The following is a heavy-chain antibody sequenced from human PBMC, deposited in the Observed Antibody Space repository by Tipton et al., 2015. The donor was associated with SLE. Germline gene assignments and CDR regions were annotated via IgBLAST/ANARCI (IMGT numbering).Heavy chain of an antibody. CDR3: ATSNLQGFEDRWFDP. CDR2: FDPEHGEI. D-gene: IGHD2-2*01. CDR1: GHTLTELS. V-gene: IGHV1-24*01. J-gene: IGHJ5*02. Sequence: QVQLVQSGPEVKKPGASVKVSCKVSGHTLTELSMQWVRQAPGKGLEWMGGFDPEHGEIIYAQKFQGRVTMTEDTSAHTAYMELSSLRSEDTAVYYCATSNLQGFEDRWFDPWGQGTLVTVSS.